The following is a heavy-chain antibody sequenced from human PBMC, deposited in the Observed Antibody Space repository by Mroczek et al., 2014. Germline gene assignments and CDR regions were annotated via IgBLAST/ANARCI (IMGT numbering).Heavy chain of an antibody. D-gene: IGHD3-10*01. V-gene: IGHV3-30-3*01. Sequence: ESGGGVVQPGRSLRLSCAASGFTFSSYAMHWVRQAPGKGLEWVAVISYDGSNKYYADSVKGRFTISRDNSKNTLYLQMNSLRAEDTAVYYCARDTDALRGVIDMDVWGKGTTVTVSS. J-gene: IGHJ6*04. CDR3: ARDTDALRGVIDMDV. CDR2: ISYDGSNK. CDR1: GFTFSSYA.